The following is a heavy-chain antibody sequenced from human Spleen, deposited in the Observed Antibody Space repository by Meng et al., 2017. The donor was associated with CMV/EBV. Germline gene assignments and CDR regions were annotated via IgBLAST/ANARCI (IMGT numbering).Heavy chain of an antibody. V-gene: IGHV1-2*02. CDR2: INPNSGGT. Sequence: KASGYTYTGYYIHWVQQAPGQGLEWMGWINPNSGGTNYAQKFQGRVTMPRDTSISTAYMELSRLRSDDTAVYYCARVSGSSGWYVFDYWGQGTLVTVSS. J-gene: IGHJ4*02. CDR1: GYTYTGYY. D-gene: IGHD6-19*01. CDR3: ARVSGSSGWYVFDY.